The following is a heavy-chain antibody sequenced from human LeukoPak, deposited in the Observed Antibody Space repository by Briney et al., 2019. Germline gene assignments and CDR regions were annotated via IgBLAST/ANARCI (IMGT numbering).Heavy chain of an antibody. Sequence: NASETLSLTCAVSGASIYSSNWWTWVRHPPGKGLEWTGEIYQSGTTNYNPSLKRRVTISVDKSKNQFSLKLSSVTAADTAVYYCAREELGGERGIDFWGQGNLVTVSS. J-gene: IGHJ4*02. CDR3: AREELGGERGIDF. D-gene: IGHD3-10*01. V-gene: IGHV4-4*02. CDR1: GASIYSSNW. CDR2: IYQSGTT.